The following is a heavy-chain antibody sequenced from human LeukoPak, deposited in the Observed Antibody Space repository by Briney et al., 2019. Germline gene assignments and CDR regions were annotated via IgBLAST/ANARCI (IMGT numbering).Heavy chain of an antibody. D-gene: IGHD3-3*01. CDR2: IRYDGSNE. V-gene: IGHV3-30*02. CDR1: GFSFSNFG. CDR3: AGDLGIFGDFDY. Sequence: GGSLRLSCTTSGFSFSNFGMHWVRQAPDKGLEWLAFIRYDGSNEYSADSVKGRFTISRDNSRNTLFLQMDSLRSEDTAVYYCAGDLGIFGDFDYWGQGTLVIVSS. J-gene: IGHJ4*02.